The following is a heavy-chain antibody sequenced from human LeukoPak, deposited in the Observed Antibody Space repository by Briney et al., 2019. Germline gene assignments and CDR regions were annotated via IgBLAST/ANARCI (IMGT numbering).Heavy chain of an antibody. CDR2: ISSSGSTL. Sequence: GGSLRLSCAASGFTFSDYYMSWIRQAPGKGLEWVSYISSSGSTLYYADSVKGRFTISRGNAKNSLYLQMDSLRAEDTAVYYCARATRGPYYDFWSGYDYWGQGTLVTVSS. CDR3: ARATRGPYYDFWSGYDY. V-gene: IGHV3-11*04. CDR1: GFTFSDYY. D-gene: IGHD3-3*01. J-gene: IGHJ4*02.